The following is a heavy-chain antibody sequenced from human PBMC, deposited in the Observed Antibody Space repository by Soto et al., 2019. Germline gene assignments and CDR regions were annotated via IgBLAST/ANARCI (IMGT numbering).Heavy chain of an antibody. CDR2: ITYDGSNQ. Sequence: QVHLVESGGGVVQPGRSLRLSCAASGFTFSSHGMHWIRQAPGKGLEWVAVITYDGSNQYYADSVKGRFSISRDNSKNTLYLQMNSLRAEDTAVYYCAKLRVLEWEVQESDYWGQGTLVSVSS. V-gene: IGHV3-30*18. CDR3: AKLRVLEWEVQESDY. D-gene: IGHD3-3*01. CDR1: GFTFSSHG. J-gene: IGHJ4*02.